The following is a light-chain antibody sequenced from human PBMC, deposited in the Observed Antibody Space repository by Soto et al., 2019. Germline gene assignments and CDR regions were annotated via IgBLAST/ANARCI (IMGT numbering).Light chain of an antibody. CDR3: QTWGSGIHVV. Sequence: QSVLTQSPSASASLGAPVKLTCTLSSGHSSYAIAWHQQQPEKGPRYLMRLNSDGSHSKGDGIPDRFSGSSSGAERYLTISSLQSEDEADYYCQTWGSGIHVVFGGGTKVTVL. V-gene: IGLV4-69*01. J-gene: IGLJ2*01. CDR1: SGHSSYA. CDR2: LNSDGSH.